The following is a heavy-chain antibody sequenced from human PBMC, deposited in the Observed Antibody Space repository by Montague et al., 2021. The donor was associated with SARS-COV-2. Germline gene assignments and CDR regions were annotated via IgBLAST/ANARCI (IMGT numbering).Heavy chain of an antibody. D-gene: IGHD1-1*01. CDR2: IYHTGST. V-gene: IGHV4-30-4*08. Sequence: TLSLTCTVSGGSISTGEYHWIWIRQVPGKGLEWIGYIYHTGSTQYNPSPKVRITISVDTSKNQFSLKLTSVTAADTAVYFCARGITTAGKWGQGTLVTVSS. CDR1: GGSISTGEYH. J-gene: IGHJ4*02. CDR3: ARGITTAGK.